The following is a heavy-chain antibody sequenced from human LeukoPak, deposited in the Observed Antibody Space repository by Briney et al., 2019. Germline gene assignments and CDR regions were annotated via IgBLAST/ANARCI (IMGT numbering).Heavy chain of an antibody. D-gene: IGHD1-26*01. CDR2: LTGSGDDT. CDR1: GFTFSSYS. CDR3: AKSWNSGSIYKYWYFDF. J-gene: IGHJ2*01. Sequence: PGGSLRLSCAASGFTFSSYSMNWVRQAPGKGLEWVSSLTGSGDDTYYADSVQGRFTVSRDNSKNTLYLQMSSLRAEDTAVYYCAKSWNSGSIYKYWYFDFWGRGTLVTVSS. V-gene: IGHV3-23*01.